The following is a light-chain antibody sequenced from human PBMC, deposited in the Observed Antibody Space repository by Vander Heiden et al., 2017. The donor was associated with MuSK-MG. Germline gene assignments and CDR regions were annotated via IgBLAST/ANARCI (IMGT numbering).Light chain of an antibody. Sequence: DIQMTQSPSSLSASVGDRVTITCRASQTISRYLNWYQQKPGKAPKLLIYADSSLQSGVPSRFSGSGTGTDFTLTISSLQPEDIATYYCEQRFGIPITFDQGTRLDIK. CDR1: QTISRY. CDR3: EQRFGIPIT. V-gene: IGKV1-39*01. J-gene: IGKJ5*01. CDR2: ADS.